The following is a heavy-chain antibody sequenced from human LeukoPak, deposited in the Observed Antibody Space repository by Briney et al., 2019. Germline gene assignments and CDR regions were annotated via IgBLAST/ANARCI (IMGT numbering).Heavy chain of an antibody. CDR2: INRDGSEK. V-gene: IGHV3-7*03. J-gene: IGHJ4*02. CDR3: ARDNTMTVDY. CDR1: EFTFSSYW. D-gene: IGHD3-22*01. Sequence: GGSLRLSCTASEFTFSSYWMTWVRQAPGKGLEWVANINRDGSEKYYVDSVKGRFTISRDNAKNSLYLQMNSLRAEDTAVYYCARDNTMTVDYWGQGTLVTVSS.